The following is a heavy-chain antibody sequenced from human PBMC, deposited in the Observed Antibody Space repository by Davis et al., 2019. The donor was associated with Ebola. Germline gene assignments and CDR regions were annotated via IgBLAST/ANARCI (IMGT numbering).Heavy chain of an antibody. J-gene: IGHJ6*02. CDR2: ISESATYT. V-gene: IGHV3-11*05. Sequence: GESLKISCAASGFTFSDFPMTWIRQAPGQGPEWVSSISESATYTTYADSVKGRFTISRDNAKDSLYLQMNSLRAEDTAVYYCARGSRNMDVWGQGTTVTVSS. CDR1: GFTFSDFP. CDR3: ARGSRNMDV.